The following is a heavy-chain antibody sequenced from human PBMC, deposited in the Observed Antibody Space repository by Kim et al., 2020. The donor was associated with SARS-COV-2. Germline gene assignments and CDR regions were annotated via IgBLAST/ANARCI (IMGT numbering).Heavy chain of an antibody. CDR1: GFTFSSYS. CDR3: ARTYYDFWSGYYLYFDY. J-gene: IGHJ4*02. D-gene: IGHD3-3*01. CDR2: ISSSSSTI. Sequence: GGSLRLSCAASGFTFSSYSMNWVRQAPGKGLEWVSYISSSSSTIYYADSVKGRFTISRDNAKNSLYLQMNSLRDEDTAVYYCARTYYDFWSGYYLYFDYWGQGTLVTVSS. V-gene: IGHV3-48*02.